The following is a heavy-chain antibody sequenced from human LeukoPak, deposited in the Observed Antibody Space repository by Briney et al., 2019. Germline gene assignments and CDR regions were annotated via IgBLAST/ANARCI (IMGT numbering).Heavy chain of an antibody. J-gene: IGHJ4*02. CDR2: IYHSGST. CDR1: GGSISSYY. CDR3: ARDGGDWYFDY. D-gene: IGHD2-21*02. V-gene: IGHV4-59*12. Sequence: SETLSLTCNVSGGSISSYYWSWIRQPPGKGLEWIGYIYHSGSTYYNPSLKSRVTISVDRSKNQFSLKLSSVTAADTAVYYCARDGGDWYFDYWGQGTLVTVSS.